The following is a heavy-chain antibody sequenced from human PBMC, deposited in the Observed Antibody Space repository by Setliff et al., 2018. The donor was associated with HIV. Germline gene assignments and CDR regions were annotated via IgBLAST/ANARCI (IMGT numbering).Heavy chain of an antibody. V-gene: IGHV4-59*11. Sequence: PSETLSLTCTVSGGSISSHYWSWIRQPPGKGLEWIGSIHYSGSTNYNPSLKSRVTISVDTSKNQFSLKLSSVTAADTAVYYCARTSGSRPHDAFDIWGQGTMVTVSS. J-gene: IGHJ3*02. CDR3: ARTSGSRPHDAFDI. D-gene: IGHD1-26*01. CDR2: IHYSGST. CDR1: GGSISSHY.